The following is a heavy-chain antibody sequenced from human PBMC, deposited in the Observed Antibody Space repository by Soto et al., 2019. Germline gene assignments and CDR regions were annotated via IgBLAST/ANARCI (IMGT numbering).Heavy chain of an antibody. CDR2: SSHSGST. J-gene: IGHJ6*02. CDR1: GGSTSSYY. Sequence: SETLSLTCTVSGGSTSSYYWSWIRQPPGKGLEWIGYSSHSGSTSYNPSLKSRVTISVDTSKSQFSLKLSSVTAADTAVYYCARRVTALTRDYYYAMDVWGQGTTVTVSS. V-gene: IGHV4-59*01. CDR3: ARRVTALTRDYYYAMDV. D-gene: IGHD2-21*02.